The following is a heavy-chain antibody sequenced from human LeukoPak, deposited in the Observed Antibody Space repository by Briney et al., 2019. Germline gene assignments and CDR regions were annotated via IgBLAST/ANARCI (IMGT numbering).Heavy chain of an antibody. Sequence: SETLSLTCTVSGGSISSYYWGWVRQPPGKGLEWIGSINYSGITYYNPSLKSRVTISVDTSKNQFSLKLSSVTAADTAVYYCTRVDIVVVPASSFDYWGQGTLVTVSS. CDR3: TRVDIVVVPASSFDY. J-gene: IGHJ4*02. V-gene: IGHV4-39*07. CDR1: GGSISSYY. CDR2: INYSGIT. D-gene: IGHD2-2*03.